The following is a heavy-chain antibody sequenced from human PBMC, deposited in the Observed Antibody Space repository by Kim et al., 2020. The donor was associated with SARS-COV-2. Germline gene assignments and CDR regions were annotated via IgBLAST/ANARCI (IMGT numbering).Heavy chain of an antibody. J-gene: IGHJ4*02. V-gene: IGHV3-21*01. CDR3: ARDPIAVAADYYFDY. D-gene: IGHD6-19*01. CDR1: GFTFSTYS. Sequence: GGSLRLSCAASGFTFSTYSMNWVRQAPGKGLEWVSSISSASGYIYYAHSVKGRFTISRDNAENSLYLQMNSLRAEDTAVYYCARDPIAVAADYYFDYWGQGALVTVSS. CDR2: ISSASGYI.